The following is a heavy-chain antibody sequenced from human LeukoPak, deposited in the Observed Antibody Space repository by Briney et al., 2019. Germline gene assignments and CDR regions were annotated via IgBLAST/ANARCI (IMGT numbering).Heavy chain of an antibody. J-gene: IGHJ4*02. CDR1: RYRLTSYW. Sequence: GESLKISCKGSRYRLTSYWIGWVRQMPGKGLEWMGIIYPGDSDTRYSPSFQGQVTISADKSISTAYLQWSSLKASDTAMYYCARRGNRGYSYGPFDYWGQGILVTVSS. V-gene: IGHV5-51*01. D-gene: IGHD5-18*01. CDR3: ARRGNRGYSYGPFDY. CDR2: IYPGDSDT.